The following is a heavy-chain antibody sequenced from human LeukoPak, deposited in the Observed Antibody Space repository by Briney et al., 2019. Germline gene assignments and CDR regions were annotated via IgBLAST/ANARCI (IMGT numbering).Heavy chain of an antibody. J-gene: IGHJ4*02. CDR3: TRERYSLSN. CDR1: GASIRGYY. V-gene: IGHV4-59*01. CDR2: INDSGST. Sequence: PSETLSLTCTVSGASIRGYYWSWIRQPPGKGLEWIGYINDSGSTNYNPSLKSRVTISVDTSKNQFSLNLNSVTAADTAVYYCTRERYSLSNWSPGTLVTVAS. D-gene: IGHD6-13*01.